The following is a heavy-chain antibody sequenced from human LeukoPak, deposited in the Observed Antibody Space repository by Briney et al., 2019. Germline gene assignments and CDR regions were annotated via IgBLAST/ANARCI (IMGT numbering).Heavy chain of an antibody. CDR3: ARCRPYCSNTSCHPHFDY. J-gene: IGHJ4*02. V-gene: IGHV1-18*01. D-gene: IGHD2-2*01. CDR2: ISAYNGNT. CDR1: GYTFTSYG. Sequence: ASVKVSCKASGYTFTSYGISWVRHAPGQGLEWMGWISAYNGNTNYAQKLQGRVTMTTDTSTSTAYMELRSLRSDDTAVYYCARCRPYCSNTSCHPHFDYWGQGTLVTVSS.